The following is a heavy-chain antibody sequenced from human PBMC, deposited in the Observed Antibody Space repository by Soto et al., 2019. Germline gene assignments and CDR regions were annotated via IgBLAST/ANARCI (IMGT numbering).Heavy chain of an antibody. Sequence: GWSLRLSCASSVFTFINAWMSWVRQAPGKGLEWVGRIKSKTDGGTTDYAAPVKGRFTISRDDSKNTLYLQMNSLKTEDTAVYYCTTDDPINRHWDQGALVTVSS. V-gene: IGHV3-15*01. CDR2: IKSKTDGGTT. CDR3: TTDDPINRH. CDR1: VFTFINAW. J-gene: IGHJ4*02.